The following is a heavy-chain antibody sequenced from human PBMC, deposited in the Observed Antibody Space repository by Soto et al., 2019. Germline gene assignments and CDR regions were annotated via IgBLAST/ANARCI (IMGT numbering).Heavy chain of an antibody. Sequence: QVQLVQSGAEVKKPGSSVTVSCKASGGTFSSYTISWVRQAPGQGLEWMGGITPIFGTANYAQKFQGRVTIPEDLSRXTAYMELSSLRSEDTAVYYCARGNHRWLQLWYFDLWGRGTLVTVSS. D-gene: IGHD5-12*01. J-gene: IGHJ2*01. V-gene: IGHV1-69*12. CDR2: ITPIFGTA. CDR3: ARGNHRWLQLWYFDL. CDR1: GGTFSSYT.